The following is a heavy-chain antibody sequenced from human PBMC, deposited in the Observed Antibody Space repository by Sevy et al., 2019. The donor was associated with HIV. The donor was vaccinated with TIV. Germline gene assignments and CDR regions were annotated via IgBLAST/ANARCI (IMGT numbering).Heavy chain of an antibody. CDR2: VDNDGSGT. J-gene: IGHJ4*02. CDR1: GFTFTNYW. D-gene: IGHD2-8*01. V-gene: IGHV3-74*01. Sequence: GGSLRLSCAASGFTFTNYWMHWVRQAPGKGLVWVSRVDNDGSGTNYADSVKGRFTISRDNAKNTVDLKMNSLRAEDTAVYYCTRDMYGIDYWGQGTLVTVSS. CDR3: TRDMYGIDY.